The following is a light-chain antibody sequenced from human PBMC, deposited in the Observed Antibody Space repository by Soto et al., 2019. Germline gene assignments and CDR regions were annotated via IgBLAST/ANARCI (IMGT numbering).Light chain of an antibody. V-gene: IGKV3-15*01. CDR3: QQLNSYPPVT. CDR2: GAS. Sequence: IVMTPSPATLSVSPGERVTISCRASQSVNSYLAWYQQKPGQAPRLLIYGASTRATGIPARFSGSGSGTAFTLTISSLQPEDFATYYCQQLNSYPPVTFGQGTRLEIK. CDR1: QSVNSY. J-gene: IGKJ5*01.